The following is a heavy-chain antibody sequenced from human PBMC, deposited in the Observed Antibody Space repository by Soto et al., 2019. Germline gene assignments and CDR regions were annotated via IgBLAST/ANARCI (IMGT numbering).Heavy chain of an antibody. V-gene: IGHV1-18*04. D-gene: IGHD6-13*01. CDR1: GYTFTSYG. J-gene: IGHJ5*02. CDR3: AFGRIAAADLAPFDP. Sequence: AASVKVSCKASGYTFTSYGISWVRQAPGQGLEWMGWISAYNGNTNYAQKLQGRVTMTTDTSTSTAYMELRSLRSDDTAVYYCAFGRIAAADLAPFDPWGQGTLVTVSS. CDR2: ISAYNGNT.